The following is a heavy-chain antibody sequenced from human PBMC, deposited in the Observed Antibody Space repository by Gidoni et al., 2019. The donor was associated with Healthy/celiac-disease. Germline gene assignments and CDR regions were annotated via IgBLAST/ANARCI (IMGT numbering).Heavy chain of an antibody. CDR1: GGSFIGYY. V-gene: IGHV4-34*01. CDR2: SNHSGRT. CDR3: ARGQTGAIFGVVIPYYYYYMDV. Sequence: QVQLQQWGAGLLKPSETLSLSCAVCGGSFIGYYWRWTRQPPGKVLELIGESNHSGRTNYNPSLKSRVTISVDTSKNQFSLKLSSVTAADTAVYYCARGQTGAIFGVVIPYYYYYMDVWGKGTTVTVSS. D-gene: IGHD3-3*01. J-gene: IGHJ6*03.